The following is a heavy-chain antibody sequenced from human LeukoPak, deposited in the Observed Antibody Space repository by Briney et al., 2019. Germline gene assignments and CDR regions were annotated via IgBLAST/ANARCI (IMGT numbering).Heavy chain of an antibody. J-gene: IGHJ4*02. D-gene: IGHD3-10*01. CDR2: INPNSGGT. Sequence: ASVKVSCKASGYTFTGYYMHWVRQAPGQGLEWMGWINPNSGGTNYAQKFQGRVTMTRDTSISTAYMELSRLRSDDTAVYYCARGYGSGSYNNFNHWGQGILVTVSS. V-gene: IGHV1-2*02. CDR1: GYTFTGYY. CDR3: ARGYGSGSYNNFNH.